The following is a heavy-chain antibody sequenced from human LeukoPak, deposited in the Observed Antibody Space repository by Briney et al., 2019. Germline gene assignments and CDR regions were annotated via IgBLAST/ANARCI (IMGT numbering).Heavy chain of an antibody. V-gene: IGHV4-34*01. J-gene: IGHJ3*02. Sequence: SETLSLTCAVYGGSFSGYYWSWIRQPPGKGLEWIGEINHSGSTNYNPSLKSRVTMSVDTSKNQFSLKLSSVTAADAAVYYCARDYGDSRAFDIWGQGRMVTVSS. D-gene: IGHD4-17*01. CDR1: GGSFSGYY. CDR3: ARDYGDSRAFDI. CDR2: INHSGST.